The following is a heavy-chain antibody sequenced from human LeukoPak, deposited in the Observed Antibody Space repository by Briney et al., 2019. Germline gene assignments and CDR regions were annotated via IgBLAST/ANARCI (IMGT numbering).Heavy chain of an antibody. CDR1: GFTFSSYS. Sequence: GRSLRLSCAASGFTFSSYSMHWVRQAPGKGLEWVAVISYDGSNKYYADSVKGRFTISRDNSKNSLYLQINSMRAEDTAVYYCARAGYDYWGQGTLVTVSS. D-gene: IGHD5-12*01. J-gene: IGHJ4*02. CDR3: ARAGYDY. V-gene: IGHV3-30-3*01. CDR2: ISYDGSNK.